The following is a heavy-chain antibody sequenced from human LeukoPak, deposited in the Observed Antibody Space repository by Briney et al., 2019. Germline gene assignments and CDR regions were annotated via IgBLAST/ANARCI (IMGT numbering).Heavy chain of an antibody. Sequence: SETLSLTCAVYGGSFSDYYWGWIRQPPGKGLEWIGEVNHGGGANYNPSPKSRVTISVATSKEQMSLKLKPVIAADTAVYYCAGGANGDYEAWGQGTLVTVSS. CDR1: GGSFSDYY. J-gene: IGHJ5*02. V-gene: IGHV4-34*01. CDR3: AGGANGDYEA. D-gene: IGHD4-17*01. CDR2: VNHGGGA.